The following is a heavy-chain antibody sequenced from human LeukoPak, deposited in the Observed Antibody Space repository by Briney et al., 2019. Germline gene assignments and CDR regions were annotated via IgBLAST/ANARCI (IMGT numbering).Heavy chain of an antibody. CDR3: AREVGGSSGYYFDY. CDR2: ISSSSSYT. CDR1: GFTFSDYY. Sequence: GGSLRLSCAASGFTFSDYYMSWIRQAPGKGLEWVSYISSSSSYTNYADSVKGRFTISRDNAKNSLYLQMNSRRAEDTAVYYCAREVGGSSGYYFDYWGQGTLVTVSS. D-gene: IGHD3-22*01. J-gene: IGHJ4*02. V-gene: IGHV3-11*05.